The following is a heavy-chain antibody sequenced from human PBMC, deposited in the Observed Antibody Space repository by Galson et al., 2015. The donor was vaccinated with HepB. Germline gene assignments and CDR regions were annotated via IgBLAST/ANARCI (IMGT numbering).Heavy chain of an antibody. CDR3: ARGGNSAWFPFDY. J-gene: IGHJ4*02. D-gene: IGHD6-19*01. V-gene: IGHV3-30*01. CDR1: GFIFSNYA. CDR2: ISFEETLQ. Sequence: SLRLSCAASGFIFSNYAMHWVRQTPGKGLEWVALISFEETLQYYADSVKGRFTLSRDNSKNTLFLQMNSLTTEDTAVYYCARGGNSAWFPFDYWGQGTLVTVSS.